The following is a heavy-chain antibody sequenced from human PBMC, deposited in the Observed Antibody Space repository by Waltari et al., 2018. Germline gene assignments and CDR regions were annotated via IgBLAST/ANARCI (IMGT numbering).Heavy chain of an antibody. V-gene: IGHV3-48*04. CDR3: ARDTYSGSPDAFDI. CDR1: GFTFSWSS. Sequence: EVHLVESGGVSVQPWGSLSPSSAASGFTFSWSSMHGVRPAPGKGLEWVSYISSSSSTIYYADSVKGRFTISRDNAKNSLYLQMNSLRAEDTAVYYCARDTYSGSPDAFDIWGQGTMVTVSS. J-gene: IGHJ3*02. D-gene: IGHD1-26*01. CDR2: ISSSSSTI.